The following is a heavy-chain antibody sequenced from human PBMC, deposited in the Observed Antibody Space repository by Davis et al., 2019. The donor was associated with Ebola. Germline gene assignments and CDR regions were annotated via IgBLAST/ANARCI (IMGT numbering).Heavy chain of an antibody. D-gene: IGHD3-9*01. CDR3: ARMTGSGTDY. CDR2: IYYSGST. J-gene: IGHJ4*02. Sequence: MPSETLSLTCNVSGGTISLNYWNWIRQPPGKGLEWVGYIYYSGSTNYNPSLKSRVTMSVDKSKNQFSLNLTSVTAADTAVYYCARMTGSGTDYWGQGIMVTVSS. CDR1: GGTISLNY. V-gene: IGHV4-59*01.